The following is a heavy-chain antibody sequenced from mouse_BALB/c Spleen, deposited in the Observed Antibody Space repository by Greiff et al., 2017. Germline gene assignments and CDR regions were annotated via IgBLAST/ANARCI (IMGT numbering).Heavy chain of an antibody. CDR1: GFTFSSFG. CDR3: ARYPRLLGYAMDY. D-gene: IGHD4-1*01. J-gene: IGHJ4*01. V-gene: IGHV5-17*02. CDR2: ISSGSSTI. Sequence: EVNLVESGGGLVQPGGSRKLSCAASGFTFSSFGMHWVRQAPEKGLEWVAYISSGSSTIYYADTVKGRFTISRDNPKNTLFLQMTSLRSEDTAMYYCARYPRLLGYAMDYWGQGTSVTVSS.